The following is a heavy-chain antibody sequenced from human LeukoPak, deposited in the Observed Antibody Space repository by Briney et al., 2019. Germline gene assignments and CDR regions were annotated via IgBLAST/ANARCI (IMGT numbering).Heavy chain of an antibody. Sequence: SETLSLTCTVSGGSISSYYWSWIRQPAGKGLEWIGRIYTSGSTNYNPSLKSRVTMSVDTSKNQFSLKLSSVTAADTAVYYCARADSINSSGYYYVNDAFDIWGQGTMVTVSS. CDR3: ARADSINSSGYYYVNDAFDI. CDR2: IYTSGST. CDR1: GGSISSYY. D-gene: IGHD3-22*01. V-gene: IGHV4-4*07. J-gene: IGHJ3*02.